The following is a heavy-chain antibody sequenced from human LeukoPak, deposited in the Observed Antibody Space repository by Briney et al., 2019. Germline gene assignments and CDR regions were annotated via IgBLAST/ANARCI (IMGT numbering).Heavy chain of an antibody. D-gene: IGHD2-2*02. J-gene: IGHJ4*02. CDR2: ISWDGGST. CDR3: AKDYQGYCSSTSCYTGGSLDY. CDR1: GFTFDDYT. Sequence: GGSLTLSCAASGFTFDDYTMHWVRQAPGKGLEWVSLISWDGGSTYYADSVKSRFTISRDNSKISLYLQMNSMRTEDTALYYCAKDYQGYCSSTSCYTGGSLDYWGQGTLVTVSS. V-gene: IGHV3-43*01.